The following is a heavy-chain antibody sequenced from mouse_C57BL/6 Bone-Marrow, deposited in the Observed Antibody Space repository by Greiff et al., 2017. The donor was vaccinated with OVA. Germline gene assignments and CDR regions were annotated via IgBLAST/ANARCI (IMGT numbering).Heavy chain of an antibody. Sequence: QVQLQQSGAELVKPGASVKISCKASGYAFSSYWMNWVKQRPGKGLEWIGQIYPGDGDTNYNGKFKGKATLTADKSSSTAYMQLSSLTSEDSAVYFCARRDNYYGTLFDYWGQGTTLTVSS. J-gene: IGHJ2*01. D-gene: IGHD1-1*01. CDR2: IYPGDGDT. V-gene: IGHV1-80*01. CDR3: ARRDNYYGTLFDY. CDR1: GYAFSSYW.